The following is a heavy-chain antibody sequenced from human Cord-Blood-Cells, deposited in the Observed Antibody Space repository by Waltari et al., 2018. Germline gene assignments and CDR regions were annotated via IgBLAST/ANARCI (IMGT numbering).Heavy chain of an antibody. CDR1: GYTFTSYA. CDR3: ARGSGLLVGAITPFDY. Sequence: QVQLVQSGAEVKNPGASVKVSCKASGYTFTSYAMHWVRQAPGQRLEWMGWINAGNGNTKYSQKFQGRVTITRDTSARTAYMELSSLRSEDTAVYYCARGSGLLVGAITPFDYWGQGTLVTVSS. V-gene: IGHV1-3*01. J-gene: IGHJ4*02. CDR2: INAGNGNT. D-gene: IGHD1-26*01.